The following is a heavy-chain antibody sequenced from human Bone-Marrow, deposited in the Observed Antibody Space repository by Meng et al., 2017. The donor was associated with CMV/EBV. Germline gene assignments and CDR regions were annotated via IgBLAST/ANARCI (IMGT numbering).Heavy chain of an antibody. Sequence: GAGGGFVNRGGALGLSCAGSGFIFSNYWRYWVRQVPGGGLLWVSRIDNYGTITSYADSVKGRFTISRDNAKNTLYLQIDSLRVDDSAVYYCGRDLSGERDHWGQGTLVTVSS. CDR3: GRDLSGERDH. D-gene: IGHD1-26*01. CDR2: IDNYGTIT. CDR1: GFIFSNYW. V-gene: IGHV3-74*01. J-gene: IGHJ4*02.